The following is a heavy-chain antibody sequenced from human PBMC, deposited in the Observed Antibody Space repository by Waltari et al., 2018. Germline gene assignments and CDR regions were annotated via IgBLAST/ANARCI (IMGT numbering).Heavy chain of an antibody. Sequence: QVQLVQSGAEVKKPGASVKVSCKASGYTFTSYDINWVRQATGQGLEWMGWMKPNSGNTGYAQKSHGRVTMTRNTSMSTAYIELSSLRSEDTAVYYCARGWDYGDLIDYWGQGTLVTVSS. CDR1: GYTFTSYD. CDR2: MKPNSGNT. CDR3: ARGWDYGDLIDY. J-gene: IGHJ4*02. V-gene: IGHV1-8*02. D-gene: IGHD4-17*01.